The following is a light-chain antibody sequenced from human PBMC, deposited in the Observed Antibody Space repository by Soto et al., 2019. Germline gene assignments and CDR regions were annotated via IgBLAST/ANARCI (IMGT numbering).Light chain of an antibody. CDR2: KAS. J-gene: IGKJ1*01. Sequence: DIQMTQSPSTLSASVGDRVTITCRASQNINSWLAWYQQKPGKAPNLLIYKASSLESGVPSRFSGSGSGTEFTLTISSLQPDEFATYYCQQYNSYPWTFGQGTKVEIK. V-gene: IGKV1-5*03. CDR3: QQYNSYPWT. CDR1: QNINSW.